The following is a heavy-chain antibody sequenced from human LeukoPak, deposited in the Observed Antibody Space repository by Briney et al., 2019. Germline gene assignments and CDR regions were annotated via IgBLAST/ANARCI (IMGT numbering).Heavy chain of an antibody. CDR1: GYSFSGHY. J-gene: IGHJ4*02. D-gene: IGHD1-26*01. CDR2: INPNSAAS. CDR3: ARLLGALYYFDD. V-gene: IGHV1-2*06. Sequence: ASVKVSCKASGYSFSGHYIHWVRQAPGQGLEWMGQINPNSAASHYAQKFQDRVTMTSDTSINMAYMELRSLRSDDTAVYYCARLLGALYYFDDWGQGTLVTVSS.